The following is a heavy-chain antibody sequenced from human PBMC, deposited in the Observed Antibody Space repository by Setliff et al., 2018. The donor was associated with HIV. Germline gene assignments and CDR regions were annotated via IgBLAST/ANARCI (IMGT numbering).Heavy chain of an antibody. V-gene: IGHV3-48*03. D-gene: IGHD3-22*01. J-gene: IGHJ3*02. CDR1: GFTFSSYE. CDR2: ISSSGSVI. CDR3: ARVFSSGYPTSYAFDI. Sequence: GGSLRLSCAASGFTFSSYEMNWVRRAPGKGLEWVSYISSSGSVIYYADSVKGRFTISRDNAKNSLYLQMNSLRAEDTAVYYCARVFSSGYPTSYAFDIWGQGTMVTVSS.